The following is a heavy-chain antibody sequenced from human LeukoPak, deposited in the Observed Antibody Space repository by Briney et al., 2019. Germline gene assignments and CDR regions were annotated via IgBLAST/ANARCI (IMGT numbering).Heavy chain of an antibody. V-gene: IGHV3-48*03. CDR3: ARDRFVVVPAASANYYGMDV. Sequence: PGGSLRLSCAASGFTFSSYEMNWVRQAPGKGLEWVSYISSSGSTIYYADSVKGRFTISRDNAKNSLYLQMNSLRAEDTAVYYCARDRFVVVPAASANYYGMDVWGQGTTVTVSS. CDR1: GFTFSSYE. J-gene: IGHJ6*02. CDR2: ISSSGSTI. D-gene: IGHD2-2*01.